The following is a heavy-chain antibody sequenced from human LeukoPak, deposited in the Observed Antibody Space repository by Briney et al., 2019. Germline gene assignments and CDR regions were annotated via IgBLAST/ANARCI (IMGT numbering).Heavy chain of an antibody. CDR2: VNHSGST. D-gene: IGHD3-22*01. J-gene: IGHJ5*02. V-gene: IGHV4-34*01. CDR1: GGSFSDYY. CDR3: ARGGSYYYDSSGSYSCFDP. Sequence: PSETLSLTCAVYGGSFSDYYWTWIRQPPGKGLEWIGEVNHSGSTNYNASLKSRVTISVDTSKNQFSLKLSSVTAADTAVYYCARGGSYYYDSSGSYSCFDPWGQGTLVTVSS.